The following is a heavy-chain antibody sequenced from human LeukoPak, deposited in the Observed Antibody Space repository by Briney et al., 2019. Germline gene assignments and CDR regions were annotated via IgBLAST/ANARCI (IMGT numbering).Heavy chain of an antibody. CDR1: GYTFASYG. CDR3: ARVSCGYNCHYAMDV. Sequence: ASVKVSCKASGYTFASYGISWLRQAPGQGLEWVGWVSAHSGNTKYAERVQGRASMTANTSTSTAYMELRSLRSDDTALYYCARVSCGYNCHYAMDVWGQGTTVTVSS. CDR2: VSAHSGNT. V-gene: IGHV1-18*01. J-gene: IGHJ6*02. D-gene: IGHD5-18*01.